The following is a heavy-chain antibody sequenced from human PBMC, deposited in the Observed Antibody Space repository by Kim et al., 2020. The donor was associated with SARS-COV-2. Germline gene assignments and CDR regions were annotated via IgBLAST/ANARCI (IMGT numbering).Heavy chain of an antibody. CDR1: GFTFSDYY. D-gene: IGHD6-13*01. Sequence: GGSLRLSCAASGFTFSDYYMTWIRQAPGKGLEWFSYISSSGSYIVYAESVKGRFSISRDNAKKSLYLQMNSLRAEDTAVYYCARVSSGSSSWYWFDAWG. CDR3: ARVSSGSSSWYWFDA. J-gene: IGHJ5*01. V-gene: IGHV3-11*05. CDR2: ISSSGSYI.